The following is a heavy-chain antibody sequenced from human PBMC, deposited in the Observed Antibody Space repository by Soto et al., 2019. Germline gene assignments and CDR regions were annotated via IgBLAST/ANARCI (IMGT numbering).Heavy chain of an antibody. CDR2: IYPGDSDT. Sequence: PGESLKISCKGSGYSFSTYWIGWARQMPGKGLEWMGIIYPGDSDTRYSPSFQGQVTISADKSISTAYLQWSSLKASDTAMYYCARSILVGATKSPSDVWGQGTTVTVSS. D-gene: IGHD1-26*01. CDR1: GYSFSTYW. J-gene: IGHJ6*02. CDR3: ARSILVGATKSPSDV. V-gene: IGHV5-51*01.